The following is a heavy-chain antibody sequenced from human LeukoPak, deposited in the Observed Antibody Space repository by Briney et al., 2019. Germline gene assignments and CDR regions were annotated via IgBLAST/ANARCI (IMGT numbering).Heavy chain of an antibody. CDR2: INPISGGT. V-gene: IGHV1-2*02. J-gene: IGHJ4*02. D-gene: IGHD3-22*01. Sequence: ASVKVSCKASGYTFTGYYMHWVRQAPGQGLEWMGWINPISGGTNYAQKFQGRVTMTRDTSISTAYMELSRLRSDDTAVYYCAREDYYDSSGSNLGIDYWGQGTLVTVSS. CDR1: GYTFTGYY. CDR3: AREDYYDSSGSNLGIDY.